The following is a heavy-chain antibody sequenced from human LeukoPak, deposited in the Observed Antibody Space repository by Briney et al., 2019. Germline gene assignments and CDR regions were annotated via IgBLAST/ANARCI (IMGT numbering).Heavy chain of an antibody. CDR3: TSRRGLGQPFDY. D-gene: IGHD3/OR15-3a*01. J-gene: IGHJ4*02. CDR2: TRDKANSYTT. Sequence: GGSLRLSCAASGFAFSDHCMDWVRQAPGKGLEWVGRTRDKANSYTTEYAASVRGRFTISRDDSENSLSLQMDSLKTEDTAVYYCTSRRGLGQPFDYWGQGTLVTVSS. V-gene: IGHV3-72*01. CDR1: GFAFSDHC.